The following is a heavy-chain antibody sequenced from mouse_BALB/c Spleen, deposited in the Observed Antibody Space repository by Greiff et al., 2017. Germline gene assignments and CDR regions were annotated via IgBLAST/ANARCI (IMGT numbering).Heavy chain of an antibody. Sequence: VQLKQSGAELVKPGASVKLSCTASGFNIKDTYMHWVKQRPEQGLEWIGRIDPANGNTKYDPKFQGKATITADTSSNTAYLQLSSLTSEDTAVYYCARNSLRAMDYWGQGTSVTVSS. D-gene: IGHD1-3*01. V-gene: IGHV14-3*02. CDR3: ARNSLRAMDY. CDR2: IDPANGNT. CDR1: GFNIKDTY. J-gene: IGHJ4*01.